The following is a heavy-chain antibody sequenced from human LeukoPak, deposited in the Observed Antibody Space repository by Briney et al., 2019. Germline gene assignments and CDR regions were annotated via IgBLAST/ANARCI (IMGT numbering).Heavy chain of an antibody. V-gene: IGHV1-69*04. CDR3: ARASYCSDGSCYSDY. J-gene: IGHJ4*02. CDR2: IIPILNIA. Sequence: ASVKVSCKASGGTFSSYAISWVRLAPGQGLEWMGRIIPILNIANYAQKFQGRVTIVADESTSTAYMELSSLRSEDTAVYYCARASYCSDGSCYSDYWGQGTLVTVSS. D-gene: IGHD2-15*01. CDR1: GGTFSSYA.